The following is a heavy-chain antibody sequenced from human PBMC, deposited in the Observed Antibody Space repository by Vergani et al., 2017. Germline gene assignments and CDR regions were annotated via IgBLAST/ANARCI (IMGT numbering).Heavy chain of an antibody. J-gene: IGHJ2*01. CDR3: AKDHYYFWSGYPNLSPFDL. Sequence: EVQLLESGGGLVQPGGSRRLSCAGAGFTFDTYTMAYVRQAPGKGLEWVATISSGGGDIFYADSVKGRFTISRDNSKNTLFLQMNSLRAEDTALYYCAKDHYYFWSGYPNLSPFDLWGRGTLVTVSS. CDR2: ISSGGGDI. CDR1: GFTFDTYT. V-gene: IGHV3-23*01. D-gene: IGHD3-3*01.